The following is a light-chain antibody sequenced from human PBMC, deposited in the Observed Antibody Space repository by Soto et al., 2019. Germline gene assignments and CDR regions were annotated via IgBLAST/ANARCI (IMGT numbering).Light chain of an antibody. V-gene: IGKV3-20*01. CDR1: QIVTSSY. CDR3: QQYGMSPA. Sequence: EIVLTQSPGTLSLSPGERATLSCRASQIVTSSYLAWYQQKPGQAPRLLIYGASSRATGIPDRFSGSGSGTDFTLTISRLEPEDFALYYCQQYGMSPAFGGGTKVEIK. CDR2: GAS. J-gene: IGKJ4*01.